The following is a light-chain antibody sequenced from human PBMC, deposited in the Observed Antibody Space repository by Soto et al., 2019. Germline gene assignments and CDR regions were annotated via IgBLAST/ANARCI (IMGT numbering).Light chain of an antibody. Sequence: QSALTQPASVSGSLGQSITISCSGSGSDVGNYNLVSWYQHQPGKAPQLIIYEVNKGPSGVSNRFSGSKSGNTASLTISGLQPDDESHYYCCSYAGRSIWVFGGGTKLTVL. CDR3: CSYAGRSIWV. J-gene: IGLJ3*02. CDR2: EVN. CDR1: GSDVGNYNL. V-gene: IGLV2-23*02.